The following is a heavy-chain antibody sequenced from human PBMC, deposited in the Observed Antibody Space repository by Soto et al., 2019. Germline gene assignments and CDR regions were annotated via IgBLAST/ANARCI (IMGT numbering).Heavy chain of an antibody. CDR2: IIPIFGTA. J-gene: IGHJ1*01. D-gene: IGHD3-9*01. CDR1: GGTFSSYA. Sequence: QVQLVQSGAEVKKPGSSVKVSCKASGGTFSSYAISWVRQAPGQGLEWMGGIIPIFGTANYAQKFQVRVTITADESTITAXXEXXXLXSEDTAXXXXXXXXXDILTGYXXXXXXXXWG. V-gene: IGHV1-69*01. CDR3: XXXXXDILTGYXXXXXXXX.